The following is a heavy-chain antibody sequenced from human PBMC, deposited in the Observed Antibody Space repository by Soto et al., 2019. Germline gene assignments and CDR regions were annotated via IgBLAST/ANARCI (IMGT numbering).Heavy chain of an antibody. V-gene: IGHV1-46*01. CDR2: INPSGGST. J-gene: IGHJ5*02. CDR3: ARVRPYSSSSRRQAQPLDP. D-gene: IGHD6-6*01. CDR1: GYSFTSYY. Sequence: ASVKVSCKASGYSFTSYYMHWVRQAPGQGLEWMGIINPSGGSTSYAQKFQGRVTMTRDTSTSTVYMELSSLRSEDTAVYYCARVRPYSSSSRRQAQPLDPWGQGTLVTVSS.